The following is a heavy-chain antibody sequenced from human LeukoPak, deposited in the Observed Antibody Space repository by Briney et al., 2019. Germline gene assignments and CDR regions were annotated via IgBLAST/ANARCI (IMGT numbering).Heavy chain of an antibody. CDR1: GFTFSSYA. J-gene: IGHJ4*02. V-gene: IGHV3-23*01. Sequence: PGGSLRLSCAASGFTFSSYAMSWVRQAPGKGREWVSAISGSGGSTYYADSVKGRFTISRDNYKNTLYLQINSLRAEDTAVYYCAKDQGYSYGHFDYWGQGTLVTVSS. CDR3: AKDQGYSYGHFDY. CDR2: ISGSGGST. D-gene: IGHD5-18*01.